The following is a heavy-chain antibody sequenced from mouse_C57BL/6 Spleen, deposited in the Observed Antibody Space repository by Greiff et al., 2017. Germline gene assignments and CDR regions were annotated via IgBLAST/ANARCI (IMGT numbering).Heavy chain of an antibody. J-gene: IGHJ1*03. CDR1: GYTFTDYY. V-gene: IGHV1-76*01. CDR3: ARLSRWYFDV. Sequence: QVQLQQSGAELVRPGASVKLSCKASGYTFTDYYINWVKQRPGQGLEWIARIYPGSGNTYYNEKFKGKATLTAEKSSSTAYMQLSSLTSEDSAVYFCARLSRWYFDVWGTGTTVTVSS. CDR2: IYPGSGNT.